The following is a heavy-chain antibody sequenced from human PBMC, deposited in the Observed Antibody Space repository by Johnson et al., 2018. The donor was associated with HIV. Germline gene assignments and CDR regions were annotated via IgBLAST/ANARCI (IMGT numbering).Heavy chain of an antibody. CDR3: AREGAWEVRPGAFDI. V-gene: IGHV3-15*01. D-gene: IGHD1-26*01. J-gene: IGHJ3*02. Sequence: VQLVESGGGLVKPGGSLRLSCVASGFHFGNAWMNWVRQAPGKGLEWVGRIKSKTDGGTTDYAAPVKGRFTISRDDSKNTLYLHMNSLRAEDTAVYYCAREGAWEVRPGAFDIWGQGTMVTVSS. CDR1: GFHFGNAW. CDR2: IKSKTDGGTT.